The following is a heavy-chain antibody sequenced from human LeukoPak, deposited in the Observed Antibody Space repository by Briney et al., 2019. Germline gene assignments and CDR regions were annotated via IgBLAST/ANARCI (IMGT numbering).Heavy chain of an antibody. CDR3: ARDRDYYGSGSYYGDFDY. Sequence: GGSLRLSCAASGFTFSSYEMNWVRQAPGKGLEWVSSISSSSSYIYYADSVKGRFTISRDNAKNSLYLQMNSLRAEDTAVYYCARDRDYYGSGSYYGDFDYWGQGTLVTVSS. J-gene: IGHJ4*02. D-gene: IGHD3-10*01. CDR1: GFTFSSYE. V-gene: IGHV3-21*01. CDR2: ISSSSSYI.